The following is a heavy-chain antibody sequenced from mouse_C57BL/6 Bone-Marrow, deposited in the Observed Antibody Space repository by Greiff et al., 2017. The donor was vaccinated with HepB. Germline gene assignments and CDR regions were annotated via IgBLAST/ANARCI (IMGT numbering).Heavy chain of an antibody. CDR1: GYTFTGYW. Sequence: QVQLQQSGAELMKPGASLKLSCKATGYTFTGYWIEWVKQRPGHGLEWIGEILPGSGSTNYNEKFKGKATFTADTSSNTAYMQLSSLTTEDSAIYYCARCLLWLRRRFYAMDYWGQGTSVTVSS. D-gene: IGHD2-2*01. V-gene: IGHV1-9*01. CDR2: ILPGSGST. J-gene: IGHJ4*01. CDR3: ARCLLWLRRRFYAMDY.